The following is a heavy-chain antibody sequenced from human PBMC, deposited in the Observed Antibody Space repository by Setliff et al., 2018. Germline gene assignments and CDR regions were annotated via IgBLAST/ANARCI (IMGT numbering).Heavy chain of an antibody. D-gene: IGHD2-2*01. Sequence: ASVKVSCKASGYTFTNYGISWVRQAPGQGLEWMGWNSAYAQKFQGRVTMTTDTPTSTAYMELRSLRTDDTAVYYCARGPPDFVVVPAAAKFDYWGQGTLVTVSS. V-gene: IGHV1-18*01. CDR2: NSA. CDR1: GYTFTNYG. J-gene: IGHJ4*02. CDR3: ARGPPDFVVVPAAAKFDY.